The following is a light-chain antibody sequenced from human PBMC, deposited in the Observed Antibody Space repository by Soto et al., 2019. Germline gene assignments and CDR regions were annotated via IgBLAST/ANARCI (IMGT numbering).Light chain of an antibody. CDR1: SSDVGSYDH. CDR2: EVS. Sequence: QSVLTQPASVSGSPGQSITIPCSGTSSDVGSYDHVAWYQQFPGKTPNLMIYEVSNRPSGVSSRFSGSKSGNTASLTISGLQAEDEADYYCIPYTGSSTSYGFGSGTKVTVL. V-gene: IGLV2-14*01. CDR3: IPYTGSSTSYG. J-gene: IGLJ1*01.